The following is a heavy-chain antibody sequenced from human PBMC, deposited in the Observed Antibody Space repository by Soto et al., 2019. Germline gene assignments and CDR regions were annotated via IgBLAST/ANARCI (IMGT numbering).Heavy chain of an antibody. Sequence: EVQLVESGGGLVQPGGSLRLSCAASGFTFSSYWMHWVRQAPGKGLVWVSRINSDGSSTSYADSVMGRFTISRDNAKNTLYLQMNSLRAEDTSVYYCARDTTTVTTWYFDLWGRGTLVTVSS. V-gene: IGHV3-74*01. J-gene: IGHJ2*01. CDR1: GFTFSSYW. CDR2: INSDGSST. CDR3: ARDTTTVTTWYFDL. D-gene: IGHD4-17*01.